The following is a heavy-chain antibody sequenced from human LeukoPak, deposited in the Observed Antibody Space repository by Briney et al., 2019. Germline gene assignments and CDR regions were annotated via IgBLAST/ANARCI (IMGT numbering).Heavy chain of an antibody. V-gene: IGHV3-48*03. CDR2: ISSSGSTI. J-gene: IGHJ4*02. CDR3: ARNSVYGSGSYIGGQFDY. Sequence: GGSLRLSCAASGFTFSSYEMNWVRQAPGKGLEWVSYISSSGSTIYYADSVKGRFTISRDNSKNTLYLQMNSLRAEDTAVYYCARNSVYGSGSYIGGQFDYWGQGTLVTVSS. CDR1: GFTFSSYE. D-gene: IGHD3-10*01.